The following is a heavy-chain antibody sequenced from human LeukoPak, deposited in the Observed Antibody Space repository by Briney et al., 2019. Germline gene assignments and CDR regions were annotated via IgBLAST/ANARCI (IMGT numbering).Heavy chain of an antibody. CDR3: ARERLVIPLGY. D-gene: IGHD3-9*01. CDR2: INPNSGGT. V-gene: IGHV1-2*02. Sequence: ASVKVSCKASGYTFTGYYMHWVRQAPGQGLEWMGWINPNSGGTNYAQKFQGRVTITRDTSISTAYMELRRLRSDDTAVYYCARERLVIPLGYWGQGTLVTVSS. CDR1: GYTFTGYY. J-gene: IGHJ4*02.